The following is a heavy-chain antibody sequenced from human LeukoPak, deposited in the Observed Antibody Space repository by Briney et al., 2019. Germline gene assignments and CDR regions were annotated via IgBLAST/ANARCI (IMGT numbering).Heavy chain of an antibody. CDR1: GFTVSSNY. J-gene: IGHJ4*02. Sequence: LAGGSLRLSCAASGFTVSSNYMTWVRQAPGKGLEWVSILYSAGSAYYADSVRGRFTISRGNSKNTLYLQMNSLRVEDTAVYYCAAPSDSSSWYYFDYWGQGTLVTVSS. CDR2: LYSAGSA. V-gene: IGHV3-53*01. CDR3: AAPSDSSSWYYFDY. D-gene: IGHD6-13*01.